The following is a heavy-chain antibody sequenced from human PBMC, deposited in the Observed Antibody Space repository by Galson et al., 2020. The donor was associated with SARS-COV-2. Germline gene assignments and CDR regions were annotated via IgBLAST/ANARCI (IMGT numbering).Heavy chain of an antibody. J-gene: IGHJ4*02. CDR3: ARDWGGTVTLFDY. V-gene: IGHV3-30*04. Sequence: QLGESLKISCAASGFTFSSYAMHWVRQAPGKGLEWVAVISYDGSNKYYADSVKGRFTISRDNSKNTLYLQMNSLRAEDTAVYYCARDWGGTVTLFDYWGQGTLVTVSS. CDR2: ISYDGSNK. CDR1: GFTFSSYA. D-gene: IGHD4-4*01.